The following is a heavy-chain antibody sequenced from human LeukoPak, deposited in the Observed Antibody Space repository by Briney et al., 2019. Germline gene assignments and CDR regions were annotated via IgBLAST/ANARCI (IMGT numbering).Heavy chain of an antibody. D-gene: IGHD3-3*01. CDR3: ARAGYYLSPYFFDY. Sequence: GGSLRLSCAASGFTFSRYWIHWVRQAPGKGLEWVSRINPDGSTTTYADSVKGRFTISRDNSKNTLYLQMNSLRAEDTAVYYCARAGYYLSPYFFDYWGQGTLVTVSS. CDR1: GFTFSRYW. V-gene: IGHV3-74*01. J-gene: IGHJ4*02. CDR2: INPDGSTT.